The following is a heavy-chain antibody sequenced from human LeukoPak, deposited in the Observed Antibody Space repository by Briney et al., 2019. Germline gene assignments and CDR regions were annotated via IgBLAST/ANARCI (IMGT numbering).Heavy chain of an antibody. CDR3: ARDRVEDYDSWSGYRPYGMDV. D-gene: IGHD3-3*01. CDR1: GDSVSSNSAA. Sequence: SQTLSLTCAISGDSVSSNSAAWDWIRQSPSRGLEWLGRTYYRSKWYNDYAVSVKSRITINPDTFKNQFSLQLNSVTPEDTAVYYCARDRVEDYDSWSGYRPYGMDVWGQGTTVTVSS. V-gene: IGHV6-1*01. J-gene: IGHJ6*02. CDR2: TYYRSKWYN.